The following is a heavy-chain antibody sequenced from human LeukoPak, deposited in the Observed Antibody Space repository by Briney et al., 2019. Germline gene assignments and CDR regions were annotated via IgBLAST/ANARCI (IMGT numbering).Heavy chain of an antibody. V-gene: IGHV4-61*02. Sequence: PSETLSLTCTVSGGSISSGSYYWRWIRQPAGKGLEWIGRIYTSGSTNYNPSLKSRVTISVDTSKNQFSLKLSSVTAADTAVYYCARVGRDRNYYYYMDVWGKGTTVTVSS. CDR3: ARVGRDRNYYYYMDV. CDR2: IYTSGST. J-gene: IGHJ6*03. D-gene: IGHD1-14*01. CDR1: GGSISSGSYY.